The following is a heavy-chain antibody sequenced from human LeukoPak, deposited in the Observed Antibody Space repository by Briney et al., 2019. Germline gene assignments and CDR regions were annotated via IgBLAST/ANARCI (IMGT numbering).Heavy chain of an antibody. J-gene: IGHJ3*02. CDR1: GGTFSSYA. V-gene: IGHV1-69*05. D-gene: IGHD6-6*01. CDR3: ASGISSIAAGDAFDI. Sequence: SVKVSCKASGGTFSSYAISWVRQAPGQGLEWMGGIIPIFGTANYAQKFQGRVTITTDESTSTAYMELSSLRSEDTAVYYCASGISSIAAGDAFDIWGQGTMVTVSS. CDR2: IIPIFGTA.